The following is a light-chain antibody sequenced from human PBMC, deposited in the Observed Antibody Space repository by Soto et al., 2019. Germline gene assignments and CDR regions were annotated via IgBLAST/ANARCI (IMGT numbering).Light chain of an antibody. V-gene: IGKV3-15*01. J-gene: IGKJ5*01. Sequence: EIVMTQSPATLSVSPGEGATLSCRASQSVSSNLAWYQQKVGQVPRLLIYATSTRATGIPARFSGSGSGTEFTLTISSLQSEDFAVYYCQQYNNWLAITFGQGTRLEIK. CDR3: QQYNNWLAIT. CDR2: ATS. CDR1: QSVSSN.